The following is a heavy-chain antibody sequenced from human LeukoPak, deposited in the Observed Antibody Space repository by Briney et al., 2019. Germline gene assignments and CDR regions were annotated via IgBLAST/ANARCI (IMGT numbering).Heavy chain of an antibody. CDR3: ARVNLGQLLYWFFDL. V-gene: IGHV4-59*01. D-gene: IGHD4-23*01. J-gene: IGHJ2*01. Sequence: SETLSLTCTVSGGSISSYYWSWIRQPPGKGLEWIGYIYYSGSTNYNPSLKSRVTISVDTSKNQFSLKLSSVTAADTAVYYCARVNLGQLLYWFFDLWGRGTLVTVSS. CDR1: GGSISSYY. CDR2: IYYSGST.